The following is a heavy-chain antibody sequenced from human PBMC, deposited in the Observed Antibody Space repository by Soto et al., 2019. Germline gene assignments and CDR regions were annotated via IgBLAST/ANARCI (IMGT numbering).Heavy chain of an antibody. V-gene: IGHV3-74*01. CDR3: VAEMRSSGWPDY. CDR1: GFTFSSYW. CDR2: INSDGSTT. D-gene: IGHD6-19*01. J-gene: IGHJ4*02. Sequence: EVQLVESGGGLVQPGGSLRLSCAASGFTFSSYWMHWVRQDPGKGLVWVSRINSDGSTTTYADSVKGRFTISRDNAKNTLYLQMNSLRAEDTAVYYCVAEMRSSGWPDYWGRGTLVTVSS.